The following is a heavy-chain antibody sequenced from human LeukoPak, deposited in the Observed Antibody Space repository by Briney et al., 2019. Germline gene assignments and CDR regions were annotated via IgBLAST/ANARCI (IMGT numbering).Heavy chain of an antibody. J-gene: IGHJ5*02. Sequence: ASVKVSCKASGYTLTDYALHWVRQVPGQRLEWMGWINAGNGSTKYSQNFQGRVTITRDTSASTAYMELSSPRSEDTAVYYCARRLGYCSGGSCGTGGWFDPWGQGTLVTVSS. CDR2: INAGNGST. CDR3: ARRLGYCSGGSCGTGGWFDP. D-gene: IGHD2-15*01. V-gene: IGHV1-3*01. CDR1: GYTLTDYA.